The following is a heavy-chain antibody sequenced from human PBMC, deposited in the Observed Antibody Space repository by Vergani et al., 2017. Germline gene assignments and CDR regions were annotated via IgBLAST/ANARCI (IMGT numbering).Heavy chain of an antibody. CDR2: ISSSSSYI. Sequence: EVQLVESGGGLVKPGGSLRLSCAASGFTFSSYSMNWVRQAPGKGLEWVSSISSSSSYIYYADSVKGRFTISRDNAKNSLYLQMNSLRAEDTAVYYCARGGVELAAAGTSEHFDYWGQGTLVTVSS. CDR3: ARGGVELAAAGTSEHFDY. J-gene: IGHJ4*02. D-gene: IGHD6-13*01. V-gene: IGHV3-21*01. CDR1: GFTFSSYS.